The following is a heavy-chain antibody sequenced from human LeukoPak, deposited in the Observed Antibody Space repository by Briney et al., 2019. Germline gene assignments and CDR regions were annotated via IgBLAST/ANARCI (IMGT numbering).Heavy chain of an antibody. D-gene: IGHD3-3*01. CDR2: IRYDGSNK. Sequence: GGSLRLSCAASGFTFSSYGMHWVRQAPGKGLEWVAFIRYDGSNKYYADSVKGRFTISRDNSKNTLYLQMNSLRAEDTAVYYCAKGRRFLEWLAFDPWGQGTLVTVSS. V-gene: IGHV3-30*02. J-gene: IGHJ5*02. CDR1: GFTFSSYG. CDR3: AKGRRFLEWLAFDP.